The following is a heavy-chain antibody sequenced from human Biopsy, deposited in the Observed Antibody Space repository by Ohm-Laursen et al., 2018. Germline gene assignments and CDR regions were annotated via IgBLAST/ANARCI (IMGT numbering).Heavy chain of an antibody. Sequence: SETLSLTCTVSGGSVSDSFHFWSWIRQPPGKGLEWIGVVYYSGTTNYNPSLKSRLTISVDTSKNQFSLNLNSVTAADTAVYFCARDVKRYCSGTSCYSGYFGMDVWGQGTTVTVS. CDR1: GGSVSDSFHF. CDR2: VYYSGTT. J-gene: IGHJ6*02. CDR3: ARDVKRYCSGTSCYSGYFGMDV. V-gene: IGHV4-61*01. D-gene: IGHD2-2*01.